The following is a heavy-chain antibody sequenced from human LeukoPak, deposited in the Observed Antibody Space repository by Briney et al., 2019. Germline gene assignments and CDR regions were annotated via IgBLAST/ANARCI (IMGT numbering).Heavy chain of an antibody. CDR3: AIMHGYYDGSGFWVQ. V-gene: IGHV3-23*01. CDR1: GFTFSSYA. CDR2: ISPSGDRT. Sequence: PGGSLRLSCAASGFTFSSYAMSWVRQAPGKGLEWVSFISPSGDRTSNADSVEGRFTISRDNTRNTLYLQMNSLRDKDTGVYYCAIMHGYYDGSGFWVQWGQGTLVIVSS. J-gene: IGHJ4*02. D-gene: IGHD3-22*01.